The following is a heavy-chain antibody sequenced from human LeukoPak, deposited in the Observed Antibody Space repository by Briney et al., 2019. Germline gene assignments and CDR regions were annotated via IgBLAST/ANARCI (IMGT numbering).Heavy chain of an antibody. Sequence: GGSLRLSCAASGFTFSNYWMHWVRQVPGKGLVWVSRINPDGSTTTTADSVRGRFTISRDNAKNTLYLQMNSLRAEDTAVYYCARSSNPAFDIWGQGTVVTVS. CDR1: GFTFSNYW. J-gene: IGHJ3*02. CDR2: INPDGSTT. CDR3: ARSSNPAFDI. D-gene: IGHD1-14*01. V-gene: IGHV3-74*01.